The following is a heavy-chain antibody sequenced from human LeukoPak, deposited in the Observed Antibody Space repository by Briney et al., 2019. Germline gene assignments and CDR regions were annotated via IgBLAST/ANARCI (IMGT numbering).Heavy chain of an antibody. CDR2: ISYDGSNK. Sequence: GGSLRLSCAASGFTFSSYGMHWVRQAPGKGLEWVAVISYDGSNKYYADSVKGRFTISRDNSKNTLYLQMNSLRAGDTAVYHCAKDAAGLFDYWGQGTLVTVSS. CDR1: GFTFSSYG. CDR3: AKDAAGLFDY. J-gene: IGHJ4*02. V-gene: IGHV3-30*18. D-gene: IGHD6-13*01.